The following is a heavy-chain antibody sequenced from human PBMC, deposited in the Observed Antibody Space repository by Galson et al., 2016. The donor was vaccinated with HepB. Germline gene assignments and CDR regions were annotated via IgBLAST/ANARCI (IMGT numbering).Heavy chain of an antibody. CDR1: GFTFNAHW. Sequence: LRLSCAASGFTFNAHWMNWVRQAPGKGLEWVANIRGDEIVSYYSEPVRGRFTISRDNAKNSLYLQMNGLRVDETAVYYCSREMTGSYFDWGQGTLVTVSS. J-gene: IGHJ4*02. CDR2: IRGDEIVS. CDR3: SREMTGSYFD. D-gene: IGHD3-10*01. V-gene: IGHV3-7*01.